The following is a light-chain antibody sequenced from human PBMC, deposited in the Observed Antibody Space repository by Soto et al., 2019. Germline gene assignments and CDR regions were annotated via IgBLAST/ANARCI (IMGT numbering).Light chain of an antibody. CDR3: QQYITDPFT. Sequence: DIQMTQSPSTLSASVGDRVTIPCRASQSISDLLAWYQQKPGKAPKLLIYKASTLEGGVPSRFSGSGSDAEFTFTISSLHPDDFVSYCCQQYITDPFTFGPGTKVDIK. CDR1: QSISDL. CDR2: KAS. J-gene: IGKJ3*01. V-gene: IGKV1-5*03.